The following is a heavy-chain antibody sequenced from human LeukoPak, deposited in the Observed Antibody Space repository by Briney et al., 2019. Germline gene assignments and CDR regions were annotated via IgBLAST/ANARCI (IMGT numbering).Heavy chain of an antibody. CDR3: ARVSAGYSNYEALDY. D-gene: IGHD4-11*01. CDR2: IWFDGSNK. CDR1: GFTFSIYA. J-gene: IGHJ4*02. Sequence: QTGGSLRLSCAASGFTFSIYAMHWVRQAPGKGLGWVAIIWFDGSNKHHADSVKGRFTISRDNSKNTLYLQMNSLRAEDTAVYYCARVSAGYSNYEALDYWGQGTLVTVSS. V-gene: IGHV3-33*01.